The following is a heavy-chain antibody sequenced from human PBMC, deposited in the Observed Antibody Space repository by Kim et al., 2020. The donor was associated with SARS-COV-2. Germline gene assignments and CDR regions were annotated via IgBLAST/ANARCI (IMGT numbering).Heavy chain of an antibody. CDR1: GFTFSSYA. J-gene: IGHJ6*03. D-gene: IGHD2-2*01. CDR3: ATGYCSSTSCHQEDYYY. CDR2: ISYDGSNK. Sequence: GGSLRLSCAASGFTFSSYAMHWVHQAPGKGLEWVAVISYDGSNKYYADSVKGRFTISRDNSKNTLYLQMNSLRAEDTAVYYCATGYCSSTSCHQEDYYY. V-gene: IGHV3-30-3*01.